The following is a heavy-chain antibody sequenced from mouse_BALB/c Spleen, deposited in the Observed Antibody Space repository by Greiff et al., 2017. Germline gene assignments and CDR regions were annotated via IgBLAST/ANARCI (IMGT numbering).Heavy chain of an antibody. CDR2: ISDGGSYT. CDR3: ARGGIVAMDY. Sequence: DVMLVESGGGLVKPGGSLKLPCAASGFTFSDYYMYWVRQTPEKRLEWVATISDGGSYTYYPDSVKGRFTISRDNAKNNLYLQMSSLKSEDTAMYYCARGGIVAMDYWGQGTSVTVSS. V-gene: IGHV5-4*02. J-gene: IGHJ4*01. CDR1: GFTFSDYY.